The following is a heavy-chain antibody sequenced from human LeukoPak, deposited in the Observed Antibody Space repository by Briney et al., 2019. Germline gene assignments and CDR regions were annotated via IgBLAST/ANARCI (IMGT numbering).Heavy chain of an antibody. J-gene: IGHJ2*01. V-gene: IGHV3-21*01. CDR3: ARDAVVVSASPSYWYFDL. CDR1: GFTFSSYT. Sequence: GGSLRLSCAASGFTFSSYTINWVRQAPGKGLEWVSSISSSSNYIYYADSVKGRFTISRDNAKNSLYLQMNSLRAGDTAVYYCARDAVVVSASPSYWYFDLWGRGTLVTVSS. CDR2: ISSSSNYI. D-gene: IGHD2-15*01.